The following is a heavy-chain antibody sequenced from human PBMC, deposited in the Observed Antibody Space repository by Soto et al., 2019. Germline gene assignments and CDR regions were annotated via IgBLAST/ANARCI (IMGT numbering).Heavy chain of an antibody. CDR2: ISYDGSNK. D-gene: IGHD3-9*01. Sequence: GGSLRLSCAASGFTFSSYAMHWVRQAPGKGLEWVAVISYDGSNKYYADSVKGRFTISRDNSKNTLYLQMNSLRAEDTAVYYCARDETRLVITTIYYYYGMDVWGQGTTVTVSS. CDR1: GFTFSSYA. J-gene: IGHJ6*02. V-gene: IGHV3-30-3*01. CDR3: ARDETRLVITTIYYYYGMDV.